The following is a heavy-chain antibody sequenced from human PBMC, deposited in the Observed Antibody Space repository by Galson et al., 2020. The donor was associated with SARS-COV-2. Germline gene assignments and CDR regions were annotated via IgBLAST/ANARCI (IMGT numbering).Heavy chain of an antibody. CDR3: ARDHSYYDSSGDYYDRDYGYYDGVDV. J-gene: IGHJ6*02. CDR1: GFTFSSSA. CDR2: ISYDGSNT. V-gene: IGHV3-30*04. Sequence: GESLKIPCAASGFTFSSSAMPWVRQAPGKGLEWVAVISYDGSNTYYADSVKGRFTISRDNSKNTLYLQMNSPRAEDTAVYYCARDHSYYDSSGDYYDRDYGYYDGVDVGGQGSTVTVSS. D-gene: IGHD3-22*01.